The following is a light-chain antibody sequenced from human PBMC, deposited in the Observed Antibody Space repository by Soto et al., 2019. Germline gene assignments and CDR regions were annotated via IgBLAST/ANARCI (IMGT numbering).Light chain of an antibody. J-gene: IGKJ5*01. CDR2: DAS. Sequence: DIQMTQSPSTLSAYVGDRVTITCRASQSISDWLAWFQLKPGKAPKLLIYDASNLEAGVPSRFRGSGSGTDFTFTISRLQPEDIATYYCQQYENLPTFGQGTRLEIK. CDR1: QSISDW. V-gene: IGKV1-33*01. CDR3: QQYENLPT.